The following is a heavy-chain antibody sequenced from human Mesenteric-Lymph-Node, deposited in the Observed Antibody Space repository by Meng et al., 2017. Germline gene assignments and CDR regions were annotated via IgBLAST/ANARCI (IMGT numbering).Heavy chain of an antibody. J-gene: IGHJ2*01. CDR1: GFTFSDYY. CDR2: ISSSGSTI. D-gene: IGHD2-15*01. V-gene: IGHV3-11*01. Sequence: GESLKISCAASGFTFSDYYMSWIRQAPGKGLEWVSYISSSGSTIYYADSVKGRFTISRDNAKNSLYLQMNSLRAEDTAVYYCARVGLGRFGYCSGGSCYKRYFDLWGRGTLVTVSS. CDR3: ARVGLGRFGYCSGGSCYKRYFDL.